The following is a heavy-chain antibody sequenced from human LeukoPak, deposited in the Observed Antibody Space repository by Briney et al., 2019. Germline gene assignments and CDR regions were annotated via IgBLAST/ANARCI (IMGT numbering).Heavy chain of an antibody. J-gene: IGHJ4*02. CDR2: ISSSSSTI. Sequence: GGSLRLSCAASGFTFSSYRMNWVRQAPGKGLEWVSYISSSSSTIYYADSVKGRFTISRDNAKNSLYLQMNSLKIEDTAVYYCARGTYYHDSALWGQGTLVTVSS. CDR3: ARGTYYHDSAL. V-gene: IGHV3-48*01. CDR1: GFTFSSYR. D-gene: IGHD3-22*01.